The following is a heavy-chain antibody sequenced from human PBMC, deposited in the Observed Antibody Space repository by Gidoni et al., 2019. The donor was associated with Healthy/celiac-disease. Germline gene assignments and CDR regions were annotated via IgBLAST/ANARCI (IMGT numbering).Heavy chain of an antibody. D-gene: IGHD6-13*01. CDR1: GFPFGALA. Sequence: EVQLVESGGGLVKPGGSLNPPCAAPGFPFGALALPGVRQASGKGLEWVGRIRSKANSYATAYAASVKGRFTISRDDSKNTAYLQMNSLKTEDTAVYYCTRPTIAAADYYYYYGMDVWGQGTTVTVSS. CDR2: IRSKANSYAT. J-gene: IGHJ6*02. V-gene: IGHV3-73*02. CDR3: TRPTIAAADYYYYYGMDV.